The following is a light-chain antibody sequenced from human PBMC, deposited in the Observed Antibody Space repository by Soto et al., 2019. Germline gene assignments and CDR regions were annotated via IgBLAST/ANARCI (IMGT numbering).Light chain of an antibody. CDR2: GTS. Sequence: EIVLTQSPATLSLSPGERATLSCRASQSLSSSFLGWYQQRPGQAPRLLIYGTSSRATGVPDRFSGSGSGTDFILTISRLEPEDFAAYYCHQYSGSRWTFGQGTKVDI. CDR1: QSLSSSF. V-gene: IGKV3-20*01. J-gene: IGKJ1*01. CDR3: HQYSGSRWT.